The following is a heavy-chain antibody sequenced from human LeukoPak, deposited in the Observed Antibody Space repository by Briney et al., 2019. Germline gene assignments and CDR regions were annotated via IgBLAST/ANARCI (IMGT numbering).Heavy chain of an antibody. D-gene: IGHD3-3*02. CDR1: GYTFISFD. J-gene: IGHJ5*02. Sequence: ASVKVSCKASGYTFISFDINWLRQAAGQRPEWMGWMNPRSGNTGYAPKFQGRVTMTSNTSTGTAYMDLSSLTSEDTAVYYCARDLSPDSHFDPWGQGTLVTVSS. V-gene: IGHV1-8*01. CDR2: MNPRSGNT. CDR3: ARDLSPDSHFDP.